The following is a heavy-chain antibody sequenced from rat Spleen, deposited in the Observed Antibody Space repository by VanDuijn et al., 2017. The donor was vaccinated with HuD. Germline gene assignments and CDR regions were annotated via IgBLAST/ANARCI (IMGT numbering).Heavy chain of an antibody. V-gene: IGHV5-31*01. CDR2: ITNTGGST. J-gene: IGHJ2*01. CDR3: TRDPRAYYGSHYFDY. CDR1: GFTFNNYW. Sequence: EVQLVESGGGLVQPGRSLKLSCVASGFTFNNYWMTWIRQAPGKGLEWVASITNTGGSTYYPDSVKGRFTISRDNAKSTLYLQMNSLRSEDTATYYCTRDPRAYYGSHYFDYWGQGVMVTVSS. D-gene: IGHD1-7*01.